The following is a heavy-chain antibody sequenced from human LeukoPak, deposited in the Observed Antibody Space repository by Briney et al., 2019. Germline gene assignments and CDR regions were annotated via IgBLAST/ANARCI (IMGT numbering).Heavy chain of an antibody. CDR1: GGSISSYY. D-gene: IGHD3-9*01. CDR3: ASKTYYDILTGYYLYYFDY. CDR2: IYYSGST. Sequence: PSETLSLTCTVSGGSISSYYWSWIRQPPGKGLEWIGYIYYSGSTNYNPSLKSRVTISVDTSKNQFSLKLSSVTAADTAVYYCASKTYYDILTGYYLYYFDYWGQGTLVTVSS. J-gene: IGHJ4*02. V-gene: IGHV4-59*08.